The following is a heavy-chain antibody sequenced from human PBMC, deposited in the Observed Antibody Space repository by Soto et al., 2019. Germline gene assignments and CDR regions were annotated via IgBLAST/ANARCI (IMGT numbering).Heavy chain of an antibody. CDR3: AREDIVVVPAALKGTYYYYYGMDV. D-gene: IGHD2-2*01. J-gene: IGHJ6*02. V-gene: IGHV3-33*01. Sequence: GGSLRLSCAASGFTFSSYGMHWVRQAPGKGLEWVAVIWYDGSNKYYADSVKGRFTISRDNSKNTLYLQMNSLRAEDTAVYYCAREDIVVVPAALKGTYYYYYGMDVWGQGTTVTVSS. CDR2: IWYDGSNK. CDR1: GFTFSSYG.